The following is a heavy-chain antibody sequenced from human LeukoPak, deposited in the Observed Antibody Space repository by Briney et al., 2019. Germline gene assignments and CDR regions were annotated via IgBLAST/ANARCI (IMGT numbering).Heavy chain of an antibody. V-gene: IGHV4-39*01. CDR3: ARLKWSMITFGGVIEDYYFDY. J-gene: IGHJ4*02. CDR2: IYYSGST. CDR1: GGSISSSSYY. D-gene: IGHD3-16*02. Sequence: PSETLSLTCTVSGGSISSSSYYWGWIRQPPGKGLEWIGSIYYSGSTYYNPSLKSRVTISVDTSKNQFSLKLSSVTAADTAVYYCARLKWSMITFGGVIEDYYFDYWGQGTLVTVSS.